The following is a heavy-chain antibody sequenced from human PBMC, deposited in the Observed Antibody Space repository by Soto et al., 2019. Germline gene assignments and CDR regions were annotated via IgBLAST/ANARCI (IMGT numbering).Heavy chain of an antibody. J-gene: IGHJ6*02. Sequence: QVQLVQSGAEVKKPGSSVKVSCKASGGTFSSYAIIWVRQAPGQGLEWMGGTIPICATANTAQKFQGRVTITADESASTAYVGLGSMRSEETAVYYCARDTDFCSGYYPRDNYYGMDVWGEGTTVTVS. CDR1: GGTFSSYA. CDR3: ARDTDFCSGYYPRDNYYGMDV. V-gene: IGHV1-69*01. D-gene: IGHD3-3*01. CDR2: TIPICATA.